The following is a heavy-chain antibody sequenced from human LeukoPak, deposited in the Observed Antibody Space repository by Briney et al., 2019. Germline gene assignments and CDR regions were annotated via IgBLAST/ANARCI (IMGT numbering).Heavy chain of an antibody. D-gene: IGHD1-26*01. CDR3: ADRRYSGSWNWFDP. CDR2: IYTSGST. J-gene: IGHJ5*02. Sequence: PSETLSLTCTVSGDSISSYSWSWIRQPAGKGLEWIGRIYTSGSTNYNHSLKSRVTMSVDTSKNQLSLKLSSVTAADTAVYYCADRRYSGSWNWFDPWGQGTLVTVSS. V-gene: IGHV4-4*07. CDR1: GDSISSYS.